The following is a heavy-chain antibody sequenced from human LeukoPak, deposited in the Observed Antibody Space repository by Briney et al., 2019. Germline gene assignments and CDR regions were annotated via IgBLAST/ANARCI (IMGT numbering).Heavy chain of an antibody. Sequence: GGSLRLSCAASGFTFSSYAMSWVRQAPGKGLEWVSAISGSGGSTYYADSVKGRFTISRDNSKNTLYLQMNSLRAEDTAVYYCAKNPIELERRFNYFDYWGQGTLVTVSS. CDR1: GFTFSSYA. CDR3: AKNPIELERRFNYFDY. D-gene: IGHD1-1*01. V-gene: IGHV3-23*01. J-gene: IGHJ4*02. CDR2: ISGSGGST.